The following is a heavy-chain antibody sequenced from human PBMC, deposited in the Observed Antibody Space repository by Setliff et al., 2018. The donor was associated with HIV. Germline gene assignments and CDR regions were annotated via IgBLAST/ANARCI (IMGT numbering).Heavy chain of an antibody. V-gene: IGHV1-18*04. CDR1: GYTFINFG. J-gene: IGHJ3*02. CDR3: ARDRGVYCRSTNCYSPVDAFDI. D-gene: IGHD2-2*01. CDR2: ISGYNGNT. Sequence: ASVKVSCKASGYTFINFGITWVRQAPGQGLEWVGYISGYNGNTKYAQNVQGRVTMTTDTSTSTAYMELRSLRYDDTAVYYCARDRGVYCRSTNCYSPVDAFDIWGQGTMVTVSS.